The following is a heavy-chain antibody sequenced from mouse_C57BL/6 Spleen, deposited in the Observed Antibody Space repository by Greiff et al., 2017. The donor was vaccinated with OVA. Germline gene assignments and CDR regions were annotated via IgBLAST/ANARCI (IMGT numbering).Heavy chain of an antibody. J-gene: IGHJ3*01. CDR3: AGGGDYGSSYGDFDD. CDR2: ILPGSGST. D-gene: IGHD1-1*01. V-gene: IGHV1-9*01. CDR1: GYTFTGYW. Sequence: VQLQQSGAELMKPGASVKLSCKATGYTFTGYWIEWVKQRPGHGLEWIGEILPGSGSTNYNEKFKGKATFTADTSSNTAYMQLSSLKTEDAAIYYCAGGGDYGSSYGDFDDWGKGTMVTVSA.